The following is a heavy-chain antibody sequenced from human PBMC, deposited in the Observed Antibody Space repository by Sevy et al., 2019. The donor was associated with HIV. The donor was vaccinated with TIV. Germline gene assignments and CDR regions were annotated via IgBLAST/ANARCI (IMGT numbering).Heavy chain of an antibody. CDR2: IYYNGHI. CDR1: GGSITSLY. CDR3: AGKNAWGRGYS. V-gene: IGHV4-59*08. J-gene: IGHJ4*02. D-gene: IGHD1-26*01. Sequence: SETLSLTCTVSGGSITSLYWNWIRQPPGKGLEWIANIYYNGHINYNPSLKSRVTLSLDTSKNQLSLRLSSVTAADTAMYYCAGKNAWGRGYSWGQGTLVTVSS.